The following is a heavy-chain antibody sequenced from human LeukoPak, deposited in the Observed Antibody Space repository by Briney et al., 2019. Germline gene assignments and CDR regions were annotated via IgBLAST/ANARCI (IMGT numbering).Heavy chain of an antibody. CDR2: IYHSGST. J-gene: IGHJ4*02. Sequence: SGTLSPTCAVSGGSISSSNWWSWVHQPPGQGLEWIGEIYHSGSTNYNPSLKSRVTISVDKSKNQFSLKLSSVTAADTAIYYCAREGTSNWSFQPFDLWGQGTLVTVSS. CDR3: AREGTSNWSFQPFDL. V-gene: IGHV4-4*02. CDR1: GGSISSSNW. D-gene: IGHD6-13*01.